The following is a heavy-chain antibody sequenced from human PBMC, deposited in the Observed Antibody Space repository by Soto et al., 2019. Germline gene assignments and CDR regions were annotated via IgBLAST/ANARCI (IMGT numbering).Heavy chain of an antibody. Sequence: GGSLRLSCAASGFTFSSYSMNWVRQAPGKGLEWVSSISSSSSYIYYADSVKGRFTISRDNAKNSLYLQMNSLRAEDTAVYYCARGRGVPMPYYYYGMDVWGQGTTVTVSS. CDR3: ARGRGVPMPYYYYGMDV. CDR2: ISSSSSYI. CDR1: GFTFSSYS. D-gene: IGHD3-10*01. V-gene: IGHV3-21*01. J-gene: IGHJ6*02.